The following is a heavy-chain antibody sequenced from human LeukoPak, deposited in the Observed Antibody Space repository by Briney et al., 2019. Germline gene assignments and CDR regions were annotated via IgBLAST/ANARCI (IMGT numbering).Heavy chain of an antibody. CDR2: IYYSGST. CDR1: GGSISSSSYY. J-gene: IGHJ4*02. V-gene: IGHV4-39*01. CDR3: ARLMKWEPFDD. D-gene: IGHD1-26*01. Sequence: SETLSLTCTVSGGSISSSSYYWGWIRQPPGKGLEWIGSIYYSGSTYYNPSLKSRVTISVDTSKNQFSLKLSSVTAADTAVYDCARLMKWEPFDDWGQGTLVTVSS.